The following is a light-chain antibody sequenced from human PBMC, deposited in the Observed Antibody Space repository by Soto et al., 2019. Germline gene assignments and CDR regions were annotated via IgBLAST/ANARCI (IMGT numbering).Light chain of an antibody. V-gene: IGKV1-5*03. J-gene: IGKJ1*01. CDR3: QQYSHYSRT. Sequence: DIQLTQAPSSLSASVGDRVTITCRASQSVDTWLAWYQQKPGKAPNLLISRASTLKSGVTSRFSGSGSGTEFSFTINCHHPDDFETYYCQQYSHYSRTFGQGTKVEI. CDR1: QSVDTW. CDR2: RAS.